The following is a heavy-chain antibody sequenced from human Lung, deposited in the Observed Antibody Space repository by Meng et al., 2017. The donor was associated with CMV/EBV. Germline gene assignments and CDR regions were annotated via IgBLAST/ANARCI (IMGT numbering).Heavy chain of an antibody. CDR1: GVSISTDNW. CDR2: IYRSGST. V-gene: IGHV4-4*02. CDR3: AKEWLDATTGQFHY. D-gene: IGHD1-26*01. J-gene: IGHJ4*02. Sequence: SXTXSLXCAVSGVSISTDNWWSWVRQPPGKGLEWIGEIYRSGSTNYSPSLKSRVTISIDRSKNQFSLRLTSVTAADTAVYYCAKEWLDATTGQFHYWGQGTLVTVSS.